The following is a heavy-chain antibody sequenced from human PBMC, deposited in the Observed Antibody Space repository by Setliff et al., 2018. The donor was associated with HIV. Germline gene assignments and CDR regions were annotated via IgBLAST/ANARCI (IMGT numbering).Heavy chain of an antibody. CDR1: GASISSHY. J-gene: IGHJ4*02. CDR2: IYFSGTT. V-gene: IGHV4-59*11. Sequence: PSETLSLTCTVSGASISSHYWSWIRQPPGKGLEWIGYIYFSGTTNYDPSLKSRVTISVDTSKNQFSLNLNSVTAADTAVYYCARAISAAGIAPFDFWGQGTLVTLL. CDR3: ARAISAAGIAPFDF. D-gene: IGHD6-13*01.